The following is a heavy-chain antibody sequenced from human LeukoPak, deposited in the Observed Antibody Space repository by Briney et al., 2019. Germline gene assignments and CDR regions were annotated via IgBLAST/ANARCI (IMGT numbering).Heavy chain of an antibody. V-gene: IGHV4-39*01. D-gene: IGHD7-27*01. J-gene: IGHJ3*02. CDR2: IYYSGST. CDR3: ARGRKAWVI. Sequence: SETLSLTCTVSGGSISSSSYYWGWIRQPPGKGLEWIGSIYYSGSTYYKPSLKSRVTISVDTSKNQFSLKLSSVTAADTAVYYCARGRKAWVIWGQGTMVTVSS. CDR1: GGSISSSSYY.